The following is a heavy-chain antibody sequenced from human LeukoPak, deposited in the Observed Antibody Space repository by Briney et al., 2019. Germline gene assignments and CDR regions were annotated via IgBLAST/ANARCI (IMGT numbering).Heavy chain of an antibody. CDR1: GFTFSSYA. CDR3: ARESIVGLTPFLHI. Sequence: GGSLGLSCEASGFTFSSYAISWVRQAPGKGLEWVSALTSGGSTFYAGSVKGRFTISRDNSKNTLSLQMNSLRAEDTAVYYCARESIVGLTPFLHIWGQGTMVTVSS. J-gene: IGHJ3*02. CDR2: LTSGGST. V-gene: IGHV3-23*01. D-gene: IGHD1-26*01.